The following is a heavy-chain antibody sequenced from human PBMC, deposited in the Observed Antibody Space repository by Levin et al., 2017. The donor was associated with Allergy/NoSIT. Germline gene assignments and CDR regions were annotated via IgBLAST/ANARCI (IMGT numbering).Heavy chain of an antibody. CDR1: GFTFTSYT. J-gene: IGHJ4*02. Sequence: PGGSLRLSCAASGFTFTSYTMNWVRQAPGKGLEWVSCISSSSNYIYYADSVKGRFTISRDNAENSLYLQMNTLRAEDTAVYYCARDAGGHFGSGNYYNARFDSWGQGTLVTVSS. D-gene: IGHD3-10*01. CDR3: ARDAGGHFGSGNYYNARFDS. V-gene: IGHV3-21*01. CDR2: ISSSSNYI.